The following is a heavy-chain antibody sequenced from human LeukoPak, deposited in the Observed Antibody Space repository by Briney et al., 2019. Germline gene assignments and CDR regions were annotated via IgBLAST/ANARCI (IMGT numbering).Heavy chain of an antibody. J-gene: IGHJ5*02. D-gene: IGHD1-26*01. CDR3: TRDSGTYNWLHP. CDR1: GFTFSGSA. CDR2: IDKKDKGYATAT. Sequence: GGSLKLSCAASGFTFSGSAIHWVRQSSGKGLEWVGQIDKKDKGYATATAYAASVKGRFTISRDDSINTAYLQMKSLKTEDTALYYCTRDSGTYNWLHPWRQGTLVTVSS. V-gene: IGHV3-73*01.